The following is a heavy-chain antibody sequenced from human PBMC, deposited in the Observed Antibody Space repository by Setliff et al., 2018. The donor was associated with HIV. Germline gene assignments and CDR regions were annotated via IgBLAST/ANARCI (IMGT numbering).Heavy chain of an antibody. CDR1: GFTFSSYS. CDR3: APELGHY. Sequence: GGSLRLSCAASGFTFSSYSMNWVRQATGKGLEWVSAIGAADDTYYTDSVNGRFTISRDNAKTSLYLQMHSLRAEDTALYYCAPELGHYWGQGTLVTVSS. CDR2: IGAADDT. J-gene: IGHJ4*02. V-gene: IGHV3-13*01. D-gene: IGHD3-10*01.